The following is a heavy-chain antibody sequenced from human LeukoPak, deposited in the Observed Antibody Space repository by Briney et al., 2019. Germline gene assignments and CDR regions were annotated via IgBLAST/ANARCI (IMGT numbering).Heavy chain of an antibody. CDR2: ISAYNGNT. CDR1: GYTFTSYG. CDR3: ARNPYYDSSGYQDY. J-gene: IGHJ4*02. V-gene: IGHV1-18*01. Sequence: GASVTVSCKASGYTFTSYGISWVRQAPGQGLEWMGWISAYNGNTNYAQKLQGRVTMTTDTSTSTAYMELRSLRSDDTAVYYCARNPYYDSSGYQDYWGQGTLVTVSS. D-gene: IGHD3-22*01.